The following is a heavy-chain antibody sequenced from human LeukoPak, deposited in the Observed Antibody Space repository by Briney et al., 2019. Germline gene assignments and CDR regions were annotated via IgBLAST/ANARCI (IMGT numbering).Heavy chain of an antibody. Sequence: GGSLRLSRAASGFTFSSYAMSWVRQAPGKGLEWVSAISGSGGSTYYADSVKGRFTISRDNSKNTLYLQMNSLRAEDTAVYYCAKDAGYDSSGEVDYWGQGTLVTVSS. CDR2: ISGSGGST. CDR1: GFTFSSYA. J-gene: IGHJ4*02. D-gene: IGHD3-22*01. V-gene: IGHV3-23*01. CDR3: AKDAGYDSSGEVDY.